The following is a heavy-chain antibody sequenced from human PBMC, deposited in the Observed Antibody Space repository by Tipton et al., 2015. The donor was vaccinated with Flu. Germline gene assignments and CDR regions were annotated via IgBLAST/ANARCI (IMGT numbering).Heavy chain of an antibody. CDR1: GFTVSSNY. CDR2: FYRGGST. CDR3: ARVNYESYSLANDY. Sequence: SLRLSCAASGFTVSSNYMSWVRQAPGKGLEWVSVFYRGGSTYYADSVKGRFTISRDNSKNTLYLQMNSLRAEDTAVYYCARVNYESYSLANDYWGQGTLVTVSP. J-gene: IGHJ4*02. V-gene: IGHV3-66*01. D-gene: IGHD1-26*01.